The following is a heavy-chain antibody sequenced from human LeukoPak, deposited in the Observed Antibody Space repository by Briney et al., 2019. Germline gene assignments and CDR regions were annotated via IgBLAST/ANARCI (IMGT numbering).Heavy chain of an antibody. CDR3: ARGGIAAREGDYYYMDV. V-gene: IGHV3-21*01. CDR2: ISSSSSYI. J-gene: IGHJ6*03. D-gene: IGHD6-6*01. Sequence: PGGSLRLSCTASGFTFRTYGMSWVRQAPGKGLEWVSSISSSSSYIYYADSVKGRFTISRDNAKNSLYLQMNSLRAEDTAVYYCARGGIAAREGDYYYMDVWGKGTTVTVSS. CDR1: GFTFRTYG.